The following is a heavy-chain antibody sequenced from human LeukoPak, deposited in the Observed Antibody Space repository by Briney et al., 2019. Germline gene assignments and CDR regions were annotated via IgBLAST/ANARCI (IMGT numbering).Heavy chain of an antibody. CDR2: IYYNGGT. Sequence: SETLSLTCTVSGGSISSYYWSWIRQAPGKGLEWIGYIYYNGGTNYNPFLKSRVTISVDTSKNEFSLKLSSVTAADTAVYYCARRAVVTAASLDAFDIWGQGTMVTVSS. D-gene: IGHD2-21*02. V-gene: IGHV4-59*08. CDR1: GGSISSYY. CDR3: ARRAVVTAASLDAFDI. J-gene: IGHJ3*02.